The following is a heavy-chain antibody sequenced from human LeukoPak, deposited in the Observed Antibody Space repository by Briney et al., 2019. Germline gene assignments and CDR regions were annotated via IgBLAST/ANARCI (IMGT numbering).Heavy chain of an antibody. Sequence: GGSLRLSCAASGFTFSDYSMSWIRQAPGKGLERVSYIRSSGNTIYYADSVKGRFTISRDNAKNSLYLQMNSLRAEDMALYYCAKGFYGSGSYDAFDIWGQGTMVTVSS. CDR2: IRSSGNTI. D-gene: IGHD3-10*01. CDR1: GFTFSDYS. J-gene: IGHJ3*02. V-gene: IGHV3-11*01. CDR3: AKGFYGSGSYDAFDI.